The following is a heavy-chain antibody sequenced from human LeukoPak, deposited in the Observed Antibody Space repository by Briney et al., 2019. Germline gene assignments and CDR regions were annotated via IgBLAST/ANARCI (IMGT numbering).Heavy chain of an antibody. D-gene: IGHD3-10*02. V-gene: IGHV3-53*01. CDR3: AKAPQYGTTMSDY. Sequence: GGSLRLSCTVSGFTVSSNSMSWVRQAPGKGLEWVSFIYSDNTHYSDSVKGRFTISRDNSKNTLYLQMNSLRAEDTAVYYCAKAPQYGTTMSDYWGQGTLVTVSS. CDR1: GFTVSSNS. CDR2: IYSDNT. J-gene: IGHJ4*02.